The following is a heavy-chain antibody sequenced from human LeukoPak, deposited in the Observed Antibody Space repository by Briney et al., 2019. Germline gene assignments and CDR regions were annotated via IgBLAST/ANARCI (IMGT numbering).Heavy chain of an antibody. CDR1: GFTFSSYS. CDR3: ARDRFSSSWPPYFDY. Sequence: GGSLRLSCAASGFTFSSYSMNWVRQAPGKGLEWVSSISSSSSYIYYADSVKGRFTISRDNAKNSLYLQMNSLRAEDTAVYYCARDRFSSSWPPYFDYWGQGTLVTVSS. J-gene: IGHJ4*02. V-gene: IGHV3-21*01. D-gene: IGHD6-13*01. CDR2: ISSSSSYI.